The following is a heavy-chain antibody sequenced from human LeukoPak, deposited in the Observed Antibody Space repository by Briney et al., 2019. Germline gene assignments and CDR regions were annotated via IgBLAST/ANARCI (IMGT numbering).Heavy chain of an antibody. Sequence: PSETLSLTCTVSGYSISSGYYWGWIRQPPGKGLEWIGSIYHSGSTYYNPSLKSRVTISVDTSKNQFSLKLSSVTAADTAVYYCASGYGEVDNWFDPWGQGTLVTVSS. D-gene: IGHD5-12*01. CDR2: IYHSGST. CDR1: GYSISSGYY. J-gene: IGHJ5*02. CDR3: ASGYGEVDNWFDP. V-gene: IGHV4-38-2*02.